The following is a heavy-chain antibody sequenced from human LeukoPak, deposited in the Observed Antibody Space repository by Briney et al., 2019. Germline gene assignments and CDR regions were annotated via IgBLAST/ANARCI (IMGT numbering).Heavy chain of an antibody. Sequence: GGSLRLSCAASGFCFSSYAMSWVRQTPARGLEWVSSLRGNGETFYADSVKGRFTLSRDDSRNTVYLQLNNLRVEDTAIYYCAKANWVSDADAVWWGQGTLVTVSS. V-gene: IGHV3-23*01. CDR1: GFCFSSYA. D-gene: IGHD3-16*01. J-gene: IGHJ4*02. CDR3: AKANWVSDADAVW. CDR2: LRGNGET.